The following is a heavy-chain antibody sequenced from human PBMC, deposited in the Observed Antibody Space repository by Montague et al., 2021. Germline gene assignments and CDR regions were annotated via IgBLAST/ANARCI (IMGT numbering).Heavy chain of an antibody. CDR3: ARRSSTWPLYYFDY. V-gene: IGHV5-51*01. CDR2: IFPDDSDT. D-gene: IGHD6-13*01. CDR1: GYSFAPYW. J-gene: IGHJ4*02. Sequence: QSGAEVKKPGESLRISCKASGYSFAPYWNGWVRQMPGKGLEWMGIIFPDDSDTKYSPSFQGQVNISADKSISTAYLQWTSLKASDSAMYYCARRSSTWPLYYFDYWGQGTLVIVSS.